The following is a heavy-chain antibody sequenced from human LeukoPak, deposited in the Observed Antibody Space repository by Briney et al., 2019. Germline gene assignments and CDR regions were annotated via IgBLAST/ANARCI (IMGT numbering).Heavy chain of an antibody. CDR1: GFTFSSYA. CDR2: ISGSGGST. D-gene: IGHD6-13*01. V-gene: IGHV3-23*01. J-gene: IGHJ5*02. Sequence: GGSLRLSCAASGFTFSSYAMSWVRQAPGKGLEWVSAISGSGGSTYYADSVKGRFTISRDNSKNTLYLQMNSLRAEDTAVYYCAKDASSGYSSSWYDNWFDPWGQGTLVTVSS. CDR3: AKDASSGYSSSWYDNWFDP.